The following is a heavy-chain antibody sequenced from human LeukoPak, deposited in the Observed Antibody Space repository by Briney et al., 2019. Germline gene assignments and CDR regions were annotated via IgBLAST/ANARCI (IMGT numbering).Heavy chain of an antibody. J-gene: IGHJ4*02. D-gene: IGHD5-12*01. Sequence: GGSLRLSCAASGFSSSNSAMSWVRQAPGKGLEWLSLIVASSGSTFYADSVKGRFTISRDNSKNTLYLQMNSLRADDTAVYYCAKGAYDYIEMGYFDYWGQGTLATVSS. CDR1: GFSSSNSA. V-gene: IGHV3-23*01. CDR3: AKGAYDYIEMGYFDY. CDR2: IVASSGST.